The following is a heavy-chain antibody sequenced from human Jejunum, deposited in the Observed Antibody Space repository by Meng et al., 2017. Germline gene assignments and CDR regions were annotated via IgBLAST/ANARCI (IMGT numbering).Heavy chain of an antibody. CDR1: GGSLKDFY. D-gene: IGHD4-17*01. J-gene: IGHJ4*02. CDR2: ISHSGST. V-gene: IGHV4-34*01. CDR3: ARALGAYGDSGFAY. Sequence: QVQLQELGAGLVKPSEALALTCAVSGGSLKDFYWNWIRQAPGKGLEWIGEISHSGSTNYNPSLKSRVTISVDRSQNQLSLKLTSVSGTDTAVYFCARALGAYGDSGFAYWGQGALVTVSS.